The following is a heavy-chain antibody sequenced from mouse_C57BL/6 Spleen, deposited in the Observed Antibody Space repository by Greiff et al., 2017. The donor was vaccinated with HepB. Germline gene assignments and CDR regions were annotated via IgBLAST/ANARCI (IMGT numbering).Heavy chain of an antibody. Sequence: QVQLQQPGAELVKPGASVKLSCKASGYTFTSYWMQWVKQRPGQGLEWIGEIDPSDSYTNYNQKFKGKATLTVDTSSSTAYMQLSSLTSEDSAVYYCARGAYYGNYVFAYWGQGTLVTVSA. D-gene: IGHD2-10*01. V-gene: IGHV1-50*01. CDR2: IDPSDSYT. J-gene: IGHJ3*01. CDR3: ARGAYYGNYVFAY. CDR1: GYTFTSYW.